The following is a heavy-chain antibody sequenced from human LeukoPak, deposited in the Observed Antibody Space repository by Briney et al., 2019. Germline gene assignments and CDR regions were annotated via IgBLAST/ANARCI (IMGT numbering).Heavy chain of an antibody. J-gene: IGHJ4*02. D-gene: IGHD2-2*01. CDR2: ISGSGGST. CDR3: ARDGCPATTCTSLGGFNH. V-gene: IGHV3-23*01. Sequence: GGSLRLSCAASGFTFSSYAMSWVLQAPGKGLEWVSAISGSGGSTYYADSVKGRFTVSRDNSKNTLYLQMNSLRAEDSAVYFCARDGCPATTCTSLGGFNHWAQGTLVTVSS. CDR1: GFTFSSYA.